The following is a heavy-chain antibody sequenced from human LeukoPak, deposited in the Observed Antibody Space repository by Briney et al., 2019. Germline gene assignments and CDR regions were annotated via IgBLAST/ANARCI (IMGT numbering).Heavy chain of an antibody. V-gene: IGHV3-30*02. D-gene: IGHD1-26*01. J-gene: IGHJ4*02. CDR2: IRYDGSNK. Sequence: GGSLRLSCAASGFTFSSYGMHWVRPAPGKGLEWVAFIRYDGSNKYYADSVKGRFTISRDNSKNTLYLQMNSLRAEDTAVYYCARDRGVGATGSDYWGQGTLVTVSS. CDR3: ARDRGVGATGSDY. CDR1: GFTFSSYG.